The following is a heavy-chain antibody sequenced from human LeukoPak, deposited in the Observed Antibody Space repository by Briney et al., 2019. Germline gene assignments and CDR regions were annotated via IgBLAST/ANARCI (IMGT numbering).Heavy chain of an antibody. CDR3: ARVGTYYDFWSGIREYYFDY. Sequence: SETLSLTCTVSGGSVSSYYWSWIRQPPGKGLEWIGYIYYSGSTNYNPSLKSRVTISVDTSKNQFSLKLSSVTAADTAVYYCARVGTYYDFWSGIREYYFDYWGQGTLVTVSS. CDR1: GGSVSSYY. V-gene: IGHV4-59*02. CDR2: IYYSGST. J-gene: IGHJ4*02. D-gene: IGHD3-3*01.